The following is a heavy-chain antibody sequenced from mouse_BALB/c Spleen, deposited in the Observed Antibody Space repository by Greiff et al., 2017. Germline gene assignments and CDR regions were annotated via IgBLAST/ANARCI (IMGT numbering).Heavy chain of an antibody. D-gene: IGHD1-1*01. Sequence: VQLQQPGAELVRPGASVKLSCKASGYTFTSYWINWVKQRPGQGLEWIGNIYPSDSYTNYNQKFKDKATLTVDKSSSTAYMQLSSPTSEDSAVYYCTRGSGSSYWYFDVWGAGTTVTVSS. CDR3: TRGSGSSYWYFDV. CDR1: GYTFTSYW. J-gene: IGHJ1*01. V-gene: IGHV1-69*02. CDR2: IYPSDSYT.